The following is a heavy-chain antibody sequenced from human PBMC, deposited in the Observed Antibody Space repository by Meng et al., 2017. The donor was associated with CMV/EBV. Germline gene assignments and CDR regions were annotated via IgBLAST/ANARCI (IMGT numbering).Heavy chain of an antibody. CDR1: GYTFTGYY. D-gene: IGHD3-22*01. J-gene: IGHJ4*02. CDR3: ARGVPLTNYYDSSGYYYSY. V-gene: IGHV1-2*02. Sequence: ASVKVSCKASGYTFTGYYMHWVRQAPGQGLEWMGWINPNSGGTNYAQKFQGRVTITADKSTSTAYMELSSLRSEDTAVYYCARGVPLTNYYDSSGYYYSYWGQGTLVTVSS. CDR2: INPNSGGT.